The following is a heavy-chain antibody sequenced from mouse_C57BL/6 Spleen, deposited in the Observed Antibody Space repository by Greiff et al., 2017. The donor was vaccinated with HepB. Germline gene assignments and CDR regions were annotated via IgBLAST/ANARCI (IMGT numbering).Heavy chain of an antibody. Sequence: VQLQQSGAELVRPGASVKLSCTASGFNIKDDYMHWVKQRPEQGLEWIGWIDPENGDTEYASKFQGKATITADTSSNTAYLQLSSLTSEDTAVYYCTTWGNSYWGQGTTLTVSS. J-gene: IGHJ2*01. CDR2: IDPENGDT. D-gene: IGHD2-1*01. CDR3: TTWGNSY. CDR1: GFNIKDDY. V-gene: IGHV14-4*01.